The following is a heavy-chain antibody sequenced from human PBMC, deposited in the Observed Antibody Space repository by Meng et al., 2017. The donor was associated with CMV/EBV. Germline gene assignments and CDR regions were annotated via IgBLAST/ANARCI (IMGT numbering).Heavy chain of an antibody. CDR2: MYYSGST. CDR1: GGSISSYY. CDR3: ARLTGGYLGAIDY. D-gene: IGHD5-18*01. J-gene: IGHJ4*02. Sequence: TLSLTCAVSGGSISSYYWSWVRQPPGKGLEWIGYMYYSGSTNYNPSLKSRVTISVDTSKNQFSLKLSSVTAADTAVYYCARLTGGYLGAIDYWGQGTLVTVSS. V-gene: IGHV4-59*01.